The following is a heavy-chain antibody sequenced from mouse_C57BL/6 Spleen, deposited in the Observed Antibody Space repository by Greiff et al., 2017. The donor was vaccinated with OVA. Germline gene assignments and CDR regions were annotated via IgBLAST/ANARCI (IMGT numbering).Heavy chain of an antibody. CDR3: ARSSIYYYGSSYDRYFDV. V-gene: IGHV1-85*01. CDR2: IYPRDGST. D-gene: IGHD1-1*01. Sequence: QVQLQQSGPELVKPGASVKLSCKASGYTFTSYDINWVKQRPGQGLEWIGWIYPRDGSTKYNEKFKGKATLTVDTSSSTAYMELHSLTSEDSAVYFCARSSIYYYGSSYDRYFDVWGTGTTVTVSS. CDR1: GYTFTSYD. J-gene: IGHJ1*03.